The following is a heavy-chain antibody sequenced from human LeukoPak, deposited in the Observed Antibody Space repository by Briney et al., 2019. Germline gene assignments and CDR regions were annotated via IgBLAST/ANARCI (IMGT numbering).Heavy chain of an antibody. D-gene: IGHD3-3*01. CDR3: ARDWSHRCFDY. J-gene: IGHJ4*02. CDR1: GFTVSNNY. Sequence: GGSLRLSCAASGFTVSNNYMSWVRQTPGKGLEWVSVIYSDNSGGSTYYADSVKGRFTISRDNSKNTLYLQMNSLRAEDTAVYYCARDWSHRCFDYWGQGTLVTVSS. V-gene: IGHV3-53*01. CDR2: IYSDNSGGST.